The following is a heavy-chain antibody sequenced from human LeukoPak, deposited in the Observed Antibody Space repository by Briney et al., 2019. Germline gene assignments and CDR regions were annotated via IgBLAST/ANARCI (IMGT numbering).Heavy chain of an antibody. CDR1: GFTFSHYG. V-gene: IGHV3-23*01. CDR2: ISGSGGST. Sequence: PGRSLRLSCAASGFTFSHYGMHWVRQAPGKGLEWVSAISGSGGSTYYADSVKGRFTISRDNSKNTLYLQMNSLRAEDTAVYYCAKDLGGATYFDYWGQGTLVTVSS. J-gene: IGHJ4*02. CDR3: AKDLGGATYFDY. D-gene: IGHD1-26*01.